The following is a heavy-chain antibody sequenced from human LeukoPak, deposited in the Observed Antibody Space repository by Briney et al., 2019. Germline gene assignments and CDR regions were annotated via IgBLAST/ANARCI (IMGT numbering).Heavy chain of an antibody. CDR2: ISISGDST. V-gene: IGHV3-23*01. CDR1: GFTFSSYA. CDR3: AKGLDIAAAH. Sequence: GGSLRLSCAASGFTFSSYAMSWVRQAPGKGLEWVSAISISGDSTYYADSVKGRFTISGDNSKTTLSLQMNSLRAEDTAIYYCAKGLDIAAAHLGQGTLVTVSS. J-gene: IGHJ4*02. D-gene: IGHD6-13*01.